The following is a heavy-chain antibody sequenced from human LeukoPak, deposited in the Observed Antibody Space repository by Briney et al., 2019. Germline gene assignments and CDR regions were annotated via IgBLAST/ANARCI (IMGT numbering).Heavy chain of an antibody. V-gene: IGHV3-23*01. CDR3: AKSSPLYYDSSGK. J-gene: IGHJ4*02. CDR1: GFTFSSYA. D-gene: IGHD3-22*01. CDR2: IRGSGGST. Sequence: GGSLRLSCAASGFTFSSYAMSWVRQVPGKGLEWVSAIRGSGGSTYYAASVKGRFTISRDNSKNTLYLQMNSLSPEDTAVYYCAKSSPLYYDSSGKWGQGTLVTVSS.